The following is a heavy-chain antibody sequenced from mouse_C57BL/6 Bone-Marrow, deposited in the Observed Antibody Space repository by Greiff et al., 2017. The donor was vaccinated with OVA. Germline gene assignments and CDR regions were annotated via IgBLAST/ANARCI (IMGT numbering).Heavy chain of an antibody. Sequence: QVQLKESGPGILQPSQSLSLSCSFSGFSLSTFGMGVGWIRQPSGKGLEWLVHIWWDDDKYYNTALKRRLTISYATSKNQVFLKIAYVDPASTATYYCAGYYYGSSPWFAYWGQGTLVTVSA. D-gene: IGHD1-1*01. CDR2: IWWDDDK. V-gene: IGHV8-8*01. CDR3: AGYYYGSSPWFAY. J-gene: IGHJ3*01. CDR1: GFSLSTFGMG.